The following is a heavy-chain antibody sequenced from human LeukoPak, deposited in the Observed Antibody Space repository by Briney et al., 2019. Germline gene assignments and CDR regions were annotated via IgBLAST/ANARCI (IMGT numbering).Heavy chain of an antibody. CDR1: GFTFSTYW. V-gene: IGHV3-7*01. Sequence: GGSLRLSCAASGFTFSTYWMSWVRQAPGKGLEWVANIKQDGSEKYYVDSVKGRFTISRDNAKNPLYLQMNSLRAEDTAMYYCARDSAGNDYWGQGPLVTVSS. J-gene: IGHJ4*02. CDR3: ARDSAGNDY. CDR2: IKQDGSEK. D-gene: IGHD6-13*01.